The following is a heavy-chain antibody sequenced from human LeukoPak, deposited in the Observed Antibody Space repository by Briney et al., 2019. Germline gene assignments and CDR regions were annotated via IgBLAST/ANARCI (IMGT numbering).Heavy chain of an antibody. J-gene: IGHJ4*02. CDR1: GFTFSSYW. CDR3: ARPLSISQAYYFDY. CDR2: ISSSSYI. Sequence: PGGSLRLSCAASGFTFSSYWMSWVRQAPGKGLEWVSSISSSSYIYYADSVKGRFTISRDNAKNSLYLQMNSLRAEDTAVYYCARPLSISQAYYFDYWGQGTLVTVSS. V-gene: IGHV3-21*01. D-gene: IGHD2-21*01.